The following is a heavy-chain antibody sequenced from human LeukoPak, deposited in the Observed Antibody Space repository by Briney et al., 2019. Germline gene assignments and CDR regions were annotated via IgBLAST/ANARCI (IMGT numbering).Heavy chain of an antibody. D-gene: IGHD2-2*01. CDR3: ARDVGYCSSTSCYNWFDP. Sequence: PSETLSLTCTVSGGSIGSYYWSWIRQPAGKGLEWIGRIYTSGSTNYNPSLKSRVTMSVDTSKNQFSLKLSSVTAADTAVYYCARDVGYCSSTSCYNWFDPWGQGTLVTVSS. V-gene: IGHV4-4*07. J-gene: IGHJ5*02. CDR2: IYTSGST. CDR1: GGSIGSYY.